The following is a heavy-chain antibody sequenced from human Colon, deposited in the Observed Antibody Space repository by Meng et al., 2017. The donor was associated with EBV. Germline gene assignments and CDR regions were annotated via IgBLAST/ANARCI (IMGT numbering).Heavy chain of an antibody. Sequence: QLPRQRSDSGLGQPSQSLSLTCAFSGDSISSGDYSWSWIRQPPGQGLEWIGYIYHGGTTYNTSLKSRVTISVDNSKNQFSLRLTSVTAADTAVYYCARGPYCGGDCYWFDPWGQGTLVTVSS. CDR3: ARGPYCGGDCYWFDP. J-gene: IGHJ5*02. CDR2: IYHGGTT. D-gene: IGHD2-21*02. CDR1: GDSISSGDYS. V-gene: IGHV4-30-2*01.